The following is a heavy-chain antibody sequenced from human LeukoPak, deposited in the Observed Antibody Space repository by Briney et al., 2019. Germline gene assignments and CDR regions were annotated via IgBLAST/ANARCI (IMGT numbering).Heavy chain of an antibody. V-gene: IGHV4-61*02. CDR3: ARARVVGATTPFDY. CDR1: GGSISSGSYY. D-gene: IGHD1-26*01. CDR2: IYTSGGT. Sequence: SETLSLTCTVSGGSISSGSYYWSWFRQPAGKGLEWIGRIYTSGGTNYNPSLKSRVTISVDTSKNQFSLNLSSVTAADTAVYYCARARVVGATTPFDYWGQGTLVTVSS. J-gene: IGHJ4*02.